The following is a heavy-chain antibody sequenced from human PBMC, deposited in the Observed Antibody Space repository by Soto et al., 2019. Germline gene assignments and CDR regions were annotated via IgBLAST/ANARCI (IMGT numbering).Heavy chain of an antibody. CDR2: INAGNGNT. J-gene: IGHJ4*02. D-gene: IGHD6-19*01. Sequence: ASVKVSCKASGYTFTGYAMHWVRQAPGQRLEWTGWINAGNGNTKYSQKFQGRVTITRDTSAGAAYMELSSLSSEDTAVYYCARAVAVPADFDYWGQGTLVTVSS. CDR1: GYTFTGYA. CDR3: ARAVAVPADFDY. V-gene: IGHV1-3*01.